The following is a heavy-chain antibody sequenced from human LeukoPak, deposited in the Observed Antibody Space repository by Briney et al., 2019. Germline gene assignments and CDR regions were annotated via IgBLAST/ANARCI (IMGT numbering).Heavy chain of an antibody. D-gene: IGHD5-18*01. CDR1: GGSFSGYY. V-gene: IGHV4-39*01. J-gene: IGHJ3*02. CDR3: ARRSTAMVNSFDI. CDR2: IYYSGST. Sequence: PSETLSLTCAVYGGSFSGYYWGWIRQPPGKGLEWIGSIYYSGSTYYNPSLKSRVTISVDTSKNQFSLKLSSVTAADTAVYYCARRSTAMVNSFDIWGQGTMVTVSS.